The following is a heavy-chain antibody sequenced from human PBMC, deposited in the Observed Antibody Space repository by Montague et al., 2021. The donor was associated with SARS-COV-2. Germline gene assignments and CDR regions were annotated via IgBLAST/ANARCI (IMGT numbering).Heavy chain of an antibody. CDR3: AKQTGAGAIVYWYFDL. Sequence: SLTLSCAASGFAFNNFAMTWVRQPPGKGLEWVSSIFGSGAGTYYADSVQDRFTISRDNSRNTLYLQMNSLRAEDTAKYYCAKQTGAGAIVYWYFDLWGRGTVVSVSS. V-gene: IGHV3-23*01. CDR1: GFAFNNFA. D-gene: IGHD6-25*01. CDR2: IFGSGAGT. J-gene: IGHJ2*01.